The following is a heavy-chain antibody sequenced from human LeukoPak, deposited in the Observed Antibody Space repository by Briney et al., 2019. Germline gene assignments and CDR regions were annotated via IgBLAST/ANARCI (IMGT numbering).Heavy chain of an antibody. CDR3: AKRSQWLVSPPDY. V-gene: IGHV3-23*01. Sequence: PGGSLRLSCAASGFTFSSYAMSWVRQAQGKGLEWVSAISGSGGSTYYADSVKGRFTISRDNSKNTLYLQMNSLRAEDTAVYYCAKRSQWLVSPPDYWGQGTLVTVSS. CDR2: ISGSGGST. J-gene: IGHJ4*02. CDR1: GFTFSSYA. D-gene: IGHD6-19*01.